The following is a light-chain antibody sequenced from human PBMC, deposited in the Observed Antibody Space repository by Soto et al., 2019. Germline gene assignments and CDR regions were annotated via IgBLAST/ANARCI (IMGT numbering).Light chain of an antibody. CDR1: QSISSG. J-gene: IGKJ2*01. CDR2: KAS. Sequence: DIQMTHSPSTLSASVGDRVTITCRASQSISSGLAWYQQKPGKAPKLLIYKASSLESGVPSRFSGSGSGTEFTLTISSLQPDDFATYYCQQYNSYPYTFGQGTKLEIK. CDR3: QQYNSYPYT. V-gene: IGKV1-5*03.